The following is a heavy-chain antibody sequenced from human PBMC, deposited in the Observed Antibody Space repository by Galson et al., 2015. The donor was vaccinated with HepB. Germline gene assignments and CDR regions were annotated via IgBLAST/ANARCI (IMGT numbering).Heavy chain of an antibody. CDR1: GFTFSGYA. D-gene: IGHD2-15*01. CDR3: AKDGGDCSGGNSYYFDY. Sequence: SLRLSCAASGFTFSGYAMSWVRQAPGKGLDWVSGISASGGSTYYADSVKGRFTISRANSKSTLYLQMNSLRAEDTAVYYCAKDGGDCSGGNSYYFDYWVQGTLVTVSS. J-gene: IGHJ4*02. CDR2: ISASGGST. V-gene: IGHV3-23*01.